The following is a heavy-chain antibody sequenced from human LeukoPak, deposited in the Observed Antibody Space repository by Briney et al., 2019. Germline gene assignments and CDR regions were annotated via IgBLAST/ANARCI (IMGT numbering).Heavy chain of an antibody. CDR1: GFTFSSYG. CDR3: AKPPYGILTGFDY. CDR2: ISYDGSNK. V-gene: IGHV3-30*18. J-gene: IGHJ4*02. Sequence: GGSLRLSCAASGFTFSSYGMHWVRQAPGKGLEWVAVISYDGSNKYYADSVKGRFTISRDNSKNTLYLQMNSLRAEDTAVYYCAKPPYGILTGFDYRGQGTLVTVSS. D-gene: IGHD3-9*01.